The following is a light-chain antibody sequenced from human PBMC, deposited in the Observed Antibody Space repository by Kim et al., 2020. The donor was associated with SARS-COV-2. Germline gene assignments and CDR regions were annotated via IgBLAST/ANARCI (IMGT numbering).Light chain of an antibody. CDR2: DAS. V-gene: IGKV1-33*01. CDR1: QDITNY. Sequence: SASVGDRVTITCQASQDITNYLNWYQQKPGKAPKLLIFDASNLETGVPSLFSGTGSGTDFTFTISSLQPEDIATYYCQQYDNFPYTFGQGTKLEI. CDR3: QQYDNFPYT. J-gene: IGKJ2*01.